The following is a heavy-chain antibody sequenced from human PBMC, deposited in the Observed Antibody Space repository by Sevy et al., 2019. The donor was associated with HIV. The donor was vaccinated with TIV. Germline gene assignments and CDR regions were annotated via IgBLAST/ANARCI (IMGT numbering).Heavy chain of an antibody. Sequence: GGSLRLSCQASGFSFGNYAMNWVRQAPGKGLEWVSVMGGSGGNYADSVKGRFTISRDNSKNTLYLQMDSLRAEDTAVYFCAKGRGPYQPESRYSDNWGQGTLVTVSS. J-gene: IGHJ4*02. CDR3: AKGRGPYQPESRYSDN. CDR2: MGGSGG. CDR1: GFSFGNYA. D-gene: IGHD2-2*01. V-gene: IGHV3-23*01.